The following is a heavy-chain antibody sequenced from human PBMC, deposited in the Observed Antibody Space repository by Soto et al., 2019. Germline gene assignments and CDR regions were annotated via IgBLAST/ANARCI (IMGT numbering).Heavy chain of an antibody. CDR1: GYTFTSYG. J-gene: IGHJ4*02. CDR2: ISAYNGNT. Sequence: ASVKVSCKASGYTFTSYGISWVRQAPGQGLEWMGWISAYNGNTNYAQKLQGRVTMTTDTSTSTAYMELRSLRSDDTAVYYCARDDRVGAAAGVFDYWGQGTLVTVSS. V-gene: IGHV1-18*01. D-gene: IGHD6-13*01. CDR3: ARDDRVGAAAGVFDY.